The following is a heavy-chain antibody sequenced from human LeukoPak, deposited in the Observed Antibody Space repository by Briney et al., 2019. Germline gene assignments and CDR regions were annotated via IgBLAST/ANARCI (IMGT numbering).Heavy chain of an antibody. CDR1: GFTFSSYW. CDR3: ARERGSKCFDY. D-gene: IGHD3-10*01. Sequence: PGRSLRLSCAASGFTFSSYWMSWVRQAPGKGLEWVANIKQDGSEKYYADSVKGRFTISRDNAKNSLYLQMNSLRAEDTAVYYCARERGSKCFDYWGQGTLVTVSS. J-gene: IGHJ4*02. V-gene: IGHV3-7*01. CDR2: IKQDGSEK.